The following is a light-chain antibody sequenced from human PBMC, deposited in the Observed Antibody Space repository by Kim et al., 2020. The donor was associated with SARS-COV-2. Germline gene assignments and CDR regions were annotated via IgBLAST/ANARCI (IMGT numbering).Light chain of an antibody. CDR3: QQYNSYWT. J-gene: IGKJ1*01. V-gene: IGKV1-5*03. Sequence: SASVGDRVTITCRASQNIKTWLAWYQQKPGKAPKVLIYKASSLESGVPSRFSGSGSGTEFTLTISSLQPDDFATYYCQQYNSYWTFGQGTKVDIK. CDR1: QNIKTW. CDR2: KAS.